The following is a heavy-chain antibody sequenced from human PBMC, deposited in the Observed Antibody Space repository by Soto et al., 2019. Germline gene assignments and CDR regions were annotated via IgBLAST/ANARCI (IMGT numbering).Heavy chain of an antibody. CDR3: ARDGRGDIKDYYYYGMDV. D-gene: IGHD2-15*01. CDR1: GFTFSSYA. Sequence: PGGSLRLSCAASGFTFSSYAMHWVRQAPGKGLEWVAVISYDGSNKYYADSVKGRFTISRDNSKNTLYLQMNSLRAEDTAVYYCARDGRGDIKDYYYYGMDVWGQGTTVTVSS. CDR2: ISYDGSNK. V-gene: IGHV3-30-3*01. J-gene: IGHJ6*02.